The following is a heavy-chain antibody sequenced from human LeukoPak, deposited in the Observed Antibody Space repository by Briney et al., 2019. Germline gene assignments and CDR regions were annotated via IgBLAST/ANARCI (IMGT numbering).Heavy chain of an antibody. V-gene: IGHV4-31*03. CDR3: ARSLIAPSLGAGACFGP. D-gene: IGHD3-16*02. CDR2: IDESGTT. Sequence: SETLSLTCTVSGGYISRGGYFWGWIRQHPGKGLEWIGYIDESGTTHYNAALKSRLTISFDVSKNQFSLKLTSALAADTAVYYCARSLIAPSLGAGACFGPWGRGTLVTVSS. J-gene: IGHJ5*02. CDR1: GGYISRGGYF.